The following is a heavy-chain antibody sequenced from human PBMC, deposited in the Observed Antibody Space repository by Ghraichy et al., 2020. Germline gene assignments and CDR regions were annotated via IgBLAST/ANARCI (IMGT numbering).Heavy chain of an antibody. CDR1: GFTFSSYA. D-gene: IGHD6-13*01. J-gene: IGHJ4*02. CDR3: AKQQQLVLIDY. CDR2: ISGSGGST. Sequence: LSLTCAASGFTFSSYAMSWVRQAPGKGLEWVSAISGSGGSTYYADSVKGRFTISRDNSKNTLYLQMNSLRAEDTAVYYCAKQQQLVLIDYWGQGTLVTVSS. V-gene: IGHV3-23*01.